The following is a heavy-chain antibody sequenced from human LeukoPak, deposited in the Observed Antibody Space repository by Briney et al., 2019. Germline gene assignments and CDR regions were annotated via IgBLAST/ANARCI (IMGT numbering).Heavy chain of an antibody. CDR1: GGTFSSYA. D-gene: IGHD5-24*01. V-gene: IGHV1-69*01. J-gene: IGHJ4*02. CDR2: IIPIFGTA. CDR3: ASGGGYNFSYGY. Sequence: SVKVSCEASGGTFSSYAISWVRQAPGQGLEWMGGIIPIFGTANYAQKFQGRVTITADESTSTAYMVLSSLRSEDTAVYYCASGGGYNFSYGYWGQGTLVTVSS.